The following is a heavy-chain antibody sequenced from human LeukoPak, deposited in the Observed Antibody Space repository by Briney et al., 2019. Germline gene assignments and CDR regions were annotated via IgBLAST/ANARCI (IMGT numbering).Heavy chain of an antibody. J-gene: IGHJ4*02. V-gene: IGHV1-69*05. CDR2: IIPIFGTA. CDR3: AKEGGTGTRFDY. D-gene: IGHD1-7*01. CDR1: GGTFSSYA. Sequence: SVKVSCKASGGTFSSYAISWVRQAPGQGLEWMGGIIPIFGTANYAQKFQGRVTITTDESTSTAYMELSSLRSEDTAVYYCAKEGGTGTRFDYWGQGTLVTVSS.